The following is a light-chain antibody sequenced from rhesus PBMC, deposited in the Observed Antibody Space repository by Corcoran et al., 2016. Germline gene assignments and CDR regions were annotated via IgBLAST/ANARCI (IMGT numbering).Light chain of an antibody. CDR2: LGS. Sequence: DIVMTQTPLSLPVTPGEPASISCRSSQSLLHSNGYTYLFWYLQKQVQSPQLLIYLGSNRASGVPDRFSGSGSGTDCTLKISRVEAEDGGVYYCLQDRQLPYSFGQGTKVEIK. CDR3: LQDRQLPYS. J-gene: IGKJ2*01. CDR1: QSLLHSNGYTY. V-gene: IGKV2-91*01.